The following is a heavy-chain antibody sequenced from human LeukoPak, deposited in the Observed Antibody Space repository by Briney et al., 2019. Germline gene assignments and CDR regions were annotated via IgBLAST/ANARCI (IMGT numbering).Heavy chain of an antibody. Sequence: GGSLRLSCAASGFTFSSYGMHWVRQAPGKGLEWVAVIWYDGSNKYYADSVKGRFTISRDNSKNTLYLQMNSLRAEDTAVYYCASSSVQNYFGYWGQGTLVTVSS. V-gene: IGHV3-33*01. CDR1: GFTFSSYG. CDR2: IWYDGSNK. CDR3: ASSSVQNYFGY. J-gene: IGHJ4*02.